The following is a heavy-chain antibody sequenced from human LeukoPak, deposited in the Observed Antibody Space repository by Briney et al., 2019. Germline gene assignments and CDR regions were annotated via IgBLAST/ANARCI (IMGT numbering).Heavy chain of an antibody. CDR2: IYSGGST. CDR1: GFTVSSSY. Sequence: GGSLRLSCAASGFTVSSSYMSWVRQAPGKGLEWVSVIYSGGSTYYADSVKGRFTISRDNSKNTLYLQMNSLRAEDTAVYYCARGVFTVYSNWFDPWGQGTLVTVSS. V-gene: IGHV3-66*01. J-gene: IGHJ5*02. D-gene: IGHD3-22*01. CDR3: ARGVFTVYSNWFDP.